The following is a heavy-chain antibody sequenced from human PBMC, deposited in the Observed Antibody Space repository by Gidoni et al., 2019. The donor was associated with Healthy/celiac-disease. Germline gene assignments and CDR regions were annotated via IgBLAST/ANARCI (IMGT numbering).Heavy chain of an antibody. CDR3: ARLDAGSSGYGY. V-gene: IGHV5-51*01. CDR2: LYPCYSDT. CDR1: GYSFTSYW. D-gene: IGHD3-22*01. J-gene: IGHJ4*02. Sequence: EVQLVQSGAEVEKPGESLKISCKGSGYSFTSYWRGWVRQLPGKGLEWIGILYPCYSDTRYSPSFQGEVTISADKSISTAYLQWSSLKASDTAMYYCARLDAGSSGYGYWGQGTLVTVSS.